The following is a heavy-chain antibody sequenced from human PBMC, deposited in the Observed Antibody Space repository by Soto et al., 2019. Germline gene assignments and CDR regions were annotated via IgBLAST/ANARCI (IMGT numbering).Heavy chain of an antibody. CDR2: INPNSGGT. CDR1: GYTFTVYY. CDR3: ARVSIPNYYYGMDV. V-gene: IGHV1-2*02. J-gene: IGHJ6*02. Sequence: ASVKVSCKASGYTFTVYYMHGVVQSAGQGREGMGWINPNSGGTNYAQKFQGRVTMTRDTSISTAYMELSRLRSDDTAVYYCARVSIPNYYYGMDVWGQGTTVTVSS. D-gene: IGHD2-21*01.